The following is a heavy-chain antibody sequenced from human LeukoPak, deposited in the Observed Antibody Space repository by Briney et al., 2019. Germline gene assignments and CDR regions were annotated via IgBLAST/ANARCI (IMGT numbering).Heavy chain of an antibody. J-gene: IGHJ6*03. CDR1: GFTFSSDA. D-gene: IGHD3-3*01. CDR3: ARDVGGLWSGLPMDV. V-gene: IGHV3-30*01. Sequence: GRSLRLSCAASGFTFSSDAMHWVRQAPGKGLEWVAVISYDGSNKYYADSVKGRFTISRDNSKNTLYLQMNSLRAEDTAVYYCARDVGGLWSGLPMDVWGKGTTVTVSS. CDR2: ISYDGSNK.